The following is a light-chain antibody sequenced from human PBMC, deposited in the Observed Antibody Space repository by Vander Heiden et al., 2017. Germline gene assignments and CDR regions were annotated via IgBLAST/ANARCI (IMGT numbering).Light chain of an antibody. J-gene: IGKJ4*01. V-gene: IGKV1-39*01. CDR1: QSITSY. Sequence: DIQMTQSPSYLSASVGDRVTITCRASQSITSYLNWYQQKPGKAPKLLMYAASNLQSGVPSRFSGSGSGTDFTLTISSLQPEDFATYHCQQTARIPLTFGGGTKVEIK. CDR2: AAS. CDR3: QQTARIPLT.